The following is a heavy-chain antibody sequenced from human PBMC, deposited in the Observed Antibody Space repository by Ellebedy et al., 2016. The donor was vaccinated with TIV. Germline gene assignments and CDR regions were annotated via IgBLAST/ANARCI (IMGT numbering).Heavy chain of an antibody. D-gene: IGHD3-3*01. CDR2: MSHRGIT. Sequence: SETLSLTCTVSGDSISTSSYYWGWIRQPPGKGLEWIGEMSHRGITNYKPSLKSRVTISVDTSKNQFSLKLSSVTAADTAVYYCARLGSGTNNWFDPWGQGTLVTVSS. V-gene: IGHV4-39*07. CDR1: GDSISTSSYY. J-gene: IGHJ5*02. CDR3: ARLGSGTNNWFDP.